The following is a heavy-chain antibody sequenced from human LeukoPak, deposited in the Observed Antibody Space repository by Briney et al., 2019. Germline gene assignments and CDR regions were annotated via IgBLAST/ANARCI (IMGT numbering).Heavy chain of an antibody. D-gene: IGHD1-1*01. CDR2: ISPNSGGT. CDR3: AREGATGTFGWFDP. Sequence: ASVKLSCKASGYIFIDYNMHWVRQAPGQGLEWMGWISPNSGGTNYAQKFQGRVTMTRDTSITTAYMELIRLSSDDSAVYYCAREGATGTFGWFDPWGQGTQVTVSS. J-gene: IGHJ5*02. V-gene: IGHV1-2*02. CDR1: GYIFIDYN.